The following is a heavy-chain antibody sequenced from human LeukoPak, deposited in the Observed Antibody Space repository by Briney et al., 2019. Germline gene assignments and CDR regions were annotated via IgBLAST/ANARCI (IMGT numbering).Heavy chain of an antibody. J-gene: IGHJ4*02. CDR2: ISWNSGSV. CDR3: AKDITGSGWPPTDY. D-gene: IGHD6-19*01. Sequence: SGGSLTLSCAPFGFTLGDYAMHGFRQVPGKGLEGFSGISWNSGSVGYADSVKGRFTISRDNAKNSLYLQMNSLRAEDTALYYCAKDITGSGWPPTDYWGQGTLVTVSS. CDR1: GFTLGDYA. V-gene: IGHV3-9*01.